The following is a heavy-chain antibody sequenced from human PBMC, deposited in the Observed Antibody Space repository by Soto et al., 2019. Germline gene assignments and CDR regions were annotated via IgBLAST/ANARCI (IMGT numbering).Heavy chain of an antibody. CDR2: INSDGSST. Sequence: EVQLVESGGGLVQPGGSLRLSCAASGFTFSSYWMHWVRQAPGKGLVWVSRINSDGSSTTYADSVKGRFTISRDNAKNTLYLQMNSLRAEDTAVYYCARPAMVRVGAFDIWGQGTTVTVSS. D-gene: IGHD5-18*01. CDR1: GFTFSSYW. CDR3: ARPAMVRVGAFDI. J-gene: IGHJ3*02. V-gene: IGHV3-74*01.